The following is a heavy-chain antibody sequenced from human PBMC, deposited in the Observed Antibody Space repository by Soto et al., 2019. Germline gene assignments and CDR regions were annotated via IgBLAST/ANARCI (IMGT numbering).Heavy chain of an antibody. CDR1: GGTFSSYA. CDR2: IIPIFGTA. V-gene: IGHV1-69*06. D-gene: IGHD4-17*01. CDR3: ASVFIPTVTTGPFDY. Sequence: QVQLVQSGAEVKKPGSSVKVSCKASGGTFSSYAISWVRQAPGQGLEWMGGIIPIFGTANYAQKFQGRVTITADKSTSTAYMGLSSLRSEDTAVYYCASVFIPTVTTGPFDYWCQGPLVTVSS. J-gene: IGHJ4*02.